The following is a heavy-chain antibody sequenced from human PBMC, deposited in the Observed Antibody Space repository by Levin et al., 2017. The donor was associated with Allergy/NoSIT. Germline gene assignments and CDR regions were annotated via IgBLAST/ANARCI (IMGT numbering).Heavy chain of an antibody. CDR2: VKQDGSEK. CDR1: GFIFSSYW. CDR3: ARDLPSTFGPNFDY. V-gene: IGHV3-7*01. Sequence: GGSLRLSCAASGFIFSSYWMSWVRQAQGKGLEWVANVKQDGSEKYYVDSVKGRFTISRDNARNSLYLDMNSLRAEDTAVYFCARDLPSTFGPNFDYWGQGTLVTVSS. J-gene: IGHJ4*02. D-gene: IGHD2-2*01.